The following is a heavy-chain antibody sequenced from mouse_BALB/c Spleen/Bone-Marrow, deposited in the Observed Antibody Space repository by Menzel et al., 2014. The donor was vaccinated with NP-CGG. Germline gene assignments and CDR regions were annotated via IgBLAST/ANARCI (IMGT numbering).Heavy chain of an antibody. J-gene: IGHJ1*01. CDR2: IRNKAKGYTT. CDR1: GFTFTDYY. Sequence: EVQVVESGGGSVQPGGSLRLSCVTSGFTFTDYYMSWVRQPPGKALEWLGFIRNKAKGYTTDYSASVKGRFTISRDNSQRILYLQMNTLRAEDSATYYCARDENVGIYWYFDVWGAGTTVIVSS. CDR3: ARDENVGIYWYFDV. V-gene: IGHV7-3*02.